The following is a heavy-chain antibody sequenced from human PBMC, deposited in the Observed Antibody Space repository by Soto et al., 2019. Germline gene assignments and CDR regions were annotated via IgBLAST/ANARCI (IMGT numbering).Heavy chain of an antibody. CDR3: ARGPTDYYDNSANYFLDY. CDR1: GYTFITYG. V-gene: IGHV1-18*01. CDR2: ISTYNGNT. J-gene: IGHJ4*02. Sequence: QVQLVQSGAEVKKPGASVKVSCKASGYTFITYGVSWVRQAPGQGLDWLGWISTYNGNTRYAERLKGRVTMTTDQTTNTAYMELRNLRSDDTAVYYCARGPTDYYDNSANYFLDYWGQGTLVTVSS. D-gene: IGHD3-22*01.